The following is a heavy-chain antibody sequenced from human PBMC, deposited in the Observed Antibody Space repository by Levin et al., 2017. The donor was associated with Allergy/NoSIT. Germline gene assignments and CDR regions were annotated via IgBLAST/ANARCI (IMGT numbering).Heavy chain of an antibody. Sequence: GGSLRLSCAASGFTFSTYWMSWVRQAPGKGLEWVANIKQDGSEKYYVDSVKGRVTISRDNAKNSLYLQMNSLRAEDTAVYYCARLYCIGTSCYRLFDYWGQGTLVTVSS. V-gene: IGHV3-7*01. CDR1: GFTFSTYW. CDR3: ARLYCIGTSCYRLFDY. D-gene: IGHD2-2*01. CDR2: IKQDGSEK. J-gene: IGHJ4*02.